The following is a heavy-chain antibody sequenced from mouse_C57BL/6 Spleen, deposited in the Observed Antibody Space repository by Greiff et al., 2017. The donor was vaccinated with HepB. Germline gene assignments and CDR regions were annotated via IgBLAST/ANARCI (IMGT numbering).Heavy chain of an antibody. J-gene: IGHJ3*01. CDR2: IDPENGDT. CDR3: TTSNYGSSYRFAY. D-gene: IGHD1-1*01. CDR1: GFNIKDDY. V-gene: IGHV14-4*01. Sequence: VQLKQSGAELVRPGASVKLSCTASGFNIKDDYMHWVKQRPEQGLEWIGWIDPENGDTEYASKFQGKATITADTSSNTAYLQLSSLTSEDTAVYYCTTSNYGSSYRFAYWGQGTLVTVSA.